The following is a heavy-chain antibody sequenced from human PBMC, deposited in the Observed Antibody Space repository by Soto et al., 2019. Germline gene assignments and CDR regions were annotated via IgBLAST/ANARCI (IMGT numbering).Heavy chain of an antibody. Sequence: EVQLVESGGGLVQPGGSLRLSCAASGFTFSSYSRNWVRQAPGKGLGWVSYISSSSSTIYYADSVKGRFTIPRDNAKNSLYLQMNSLRAEDTAVYYCARDQLELFLFTTNIDYWGQGTLVTVSS. CDR3: ARDQLELFLFTTNIDY. V-gene: IGHV3-48*01. D-gene: IGHD1-1*01. J-gene: IGHJ4*02. CDR1: GFTFSSYS. CDR2: ISSSSSTI.